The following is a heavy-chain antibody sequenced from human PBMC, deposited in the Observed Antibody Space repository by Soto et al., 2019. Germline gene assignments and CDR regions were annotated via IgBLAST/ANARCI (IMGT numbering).Heavy chain of an antibody. V-gene: IGHV1-46*03. CDR3: VRDSGETTGGRVLDP. CDR1: GYKFTSLN. D-gene: IGHD3-16*01. J-gene: IGHJ5*02. Sequence: QVQLVQSGAEVTKPGASVKVSCKASGYKFTSLNIHWVRQAPGQGLQWMGIINPSGETTTYAQKFLGRVTMTRDTSASTVYMELRSLSSEDTAVYYCVRDSGETTGGRVLDPWGQGTLVTVSS. CDR2: INPSGETT.